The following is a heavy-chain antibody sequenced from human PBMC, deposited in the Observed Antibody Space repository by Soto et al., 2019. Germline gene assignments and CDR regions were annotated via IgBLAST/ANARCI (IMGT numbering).Heavy chain of an antibody. J-gene: IGHJ6*03. Sequence: SETLSLTSTVSGGSISRYYWSWIRQPPGKGLEWIGYIYYSGSTNYNPSLKSRVTISVDTSKNQFSLKLSSVTAADTAVYYCARVEPTRLPHYMDVWGKGTRVTVSS. D-gene: IGHD6-6*01. CDR3: ARVEPTRLPHYMDV. CDR1: GGSISRYY. V-gene: IGHV4-59*08. CDR2: IYYSGST.